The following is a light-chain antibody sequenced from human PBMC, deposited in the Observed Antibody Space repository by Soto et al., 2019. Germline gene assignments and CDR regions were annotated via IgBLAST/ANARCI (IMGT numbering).Light chain of an antibody. Sequence: EIVLTQSPGTLSLSPGDTAALSCRASQSVNNNNLAWYQQKPGQAPRLLFYGASSRATGIPDRFSGSGSGTDFTLTIYGLEPEDFAVYYCQHYGSPPKMFGQGTKVEIK. CDR1: QSVNNNN. J-gene: IGKJ1*01. CDR2: GAS. V-gene: IGKV3-20*01. CDR3: QHYGSPPKM.